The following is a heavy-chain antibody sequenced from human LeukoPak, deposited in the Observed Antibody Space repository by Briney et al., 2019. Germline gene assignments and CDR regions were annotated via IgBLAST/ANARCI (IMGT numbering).Heavy chain of an antibody. Sequence: SVRVSCKASGFTFTSSAMQWVRQARGQRLEWIGWIVVCSGNTNYAQKFQERVTITRHMSTSTAYMEPSRLISADTAVYYCAAVGYSGYDTWGQGTLATVSS. V-gene: IGHV1-58*02. CDR2: IVVCSGNT. D-gene: IGHD5-12*01. J-gene: IGHJ4*02. CDR1: GFTFTSSA. CDR3: AAVGYSGYDT.